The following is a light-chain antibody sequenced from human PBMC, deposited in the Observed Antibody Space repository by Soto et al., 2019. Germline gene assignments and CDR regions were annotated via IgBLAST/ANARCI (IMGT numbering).Light chain of an antibody. CDR2: AAS. CDR3: QQYGSSSTWT. J-gene: IGKJ1*01. Sequence: EIVLTQSPGTLSLSPGERATLSCRASQSVSSAYLAWYQHKPGQPPTLLIYAASSRVPGIPDRFSGSGSGTDFPLTISRLEPEDFAVYYCQQYGSSSTWTFGQGTKVEIK. V-gene: IGKV3-20*01. CDR1: QSVSSAY.